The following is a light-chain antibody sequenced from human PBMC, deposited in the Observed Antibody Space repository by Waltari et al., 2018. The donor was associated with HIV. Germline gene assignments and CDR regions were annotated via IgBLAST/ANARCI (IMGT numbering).Light chain of an antibody. CDR1: TLGDKY. Sequence: SSEMTQPPSVSVSPGIPASITCSGDTLGDKYASWYQQKPGQSPVLVLYQDNKRPSGIPERFSGSNSGNTATLTISGTQAMDEADYYCQAWDSSTGGVFGGGTKLTVL. V-gene: IGLV3-1*01. CDR2: QDN. CDR3: QAWDSSTGGV. J-gene: IGLJ3*02.